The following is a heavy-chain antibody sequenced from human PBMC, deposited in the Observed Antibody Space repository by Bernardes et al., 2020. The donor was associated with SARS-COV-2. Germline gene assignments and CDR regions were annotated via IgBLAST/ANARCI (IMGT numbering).Heavy chain of an antibody. D-gene: IGHD1-1*01. CDR3: ARGAVDENNLHY. CDR1: GYTFAGHY. J-gene: IGHJ4*02. Sequence: ASVKVSCKASGYTFAGHYIHWVRQAPGQGLEWMGRINPIGGGTDYAQKFRGWVTLTRDTSISTAYMELSRLTSDDTAVYYCARGAVDENNLHYWGQGTLVTVSS. V-gene: IGHV1-2*04. CDR2: INPIGGGT.